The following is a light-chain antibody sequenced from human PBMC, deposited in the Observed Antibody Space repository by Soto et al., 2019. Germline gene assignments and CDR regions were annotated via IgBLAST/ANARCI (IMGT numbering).Light chain of an antibody. CDR3: LRLSHA. Sequence: THMTQFPSSVCASVGDRVTFACRASQGTSSWLAWYQQRPGKAPKLLIYAASSVQSGVPSRFSGSGSGTDFTLTMSILQPEGFATYCCLRLSHAFGRGTELEI. V-gene: IGKV1-12*01. J-gene: IGKJ4*01. CDR1: QGTSSW. CDR2: AAS.